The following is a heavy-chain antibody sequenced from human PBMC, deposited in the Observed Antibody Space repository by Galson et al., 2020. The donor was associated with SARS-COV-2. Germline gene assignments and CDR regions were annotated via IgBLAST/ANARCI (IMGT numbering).Heavy chain of an antibody. CDR2: ISGSGGST. J-gene: IGHJ4*02. D-gene: IGHD3-22*01. CDR1: GFTFSSYA. V-gene: IGHV3-23*01. CDR3: AKVPELYYYDSSGYYLDY. Sequence: GGSLRLSCAASGFTFSSYAMSWVRQAPGKGLEWVSAISGSGGSTYYADSVKGRFTISRDNSKNTLYLQMNSLRAEDTAVYYCAKVPELYYYDSSGYYLDYWGQGTLVTVSS.